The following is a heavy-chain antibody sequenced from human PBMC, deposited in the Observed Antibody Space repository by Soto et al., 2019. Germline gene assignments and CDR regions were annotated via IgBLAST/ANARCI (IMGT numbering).Heavy chain of an antibody. CDR3: ARDTQALRYFDWPYYYYYGMDV. J-gene: IGHJ6*02. Sequence: ASVKVACKASGYTFTGYYMHWVRQAPGEGLEWMGWINPNSGGTNYAQKFQGWVTMTRDTSISTAYMELSRLRSDDTAVYYCARDTQALRYFDWPYYYYYGMDVWGQGTTVTVS. CDR2: INPNSGGT. CDR1: GYTFTGYY. D-gene: IGHD3-9*01. V-gene: IGHV1-2*04.